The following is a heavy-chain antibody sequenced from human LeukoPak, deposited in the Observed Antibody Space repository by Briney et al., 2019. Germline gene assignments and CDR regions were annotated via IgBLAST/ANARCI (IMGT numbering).Heavy chain of an antibody. D-gene: IGHD3-22*01. Sequence: ASVKVSCTASGYTFSSYGISWVRQAPGQGLEWMGWITSYNGNTNYAQRLQDRVTMTTDTSTSTAYMELRSLRSDDTAVYYCARVLGSHYYYDGSDYLDYWGQGTLVTVSS. V-gene: IGHV1-18*01. J-gene: IGHJ4*02. CDR1: GYTFSSYG. CDR3: ARVLGSHYYYDGSDYLDY. CDR2: ITSYNGNT.